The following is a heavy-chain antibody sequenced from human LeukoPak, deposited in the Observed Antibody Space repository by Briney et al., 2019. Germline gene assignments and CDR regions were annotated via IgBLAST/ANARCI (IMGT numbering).Heavy chain of an antibody. CDR3: ASMIDYYDSSGPRFDI. D-gene: IGHD3-22*01. CDR2: IIPILGIA. CDR1: GGTFSSYA. Sequence: ASVKVSCTASGGTFSSYAISWVRQAPGQGLEGMGRIIPILGIANYAQKFQGRVTITANKATSTAYMELSSVRSEDTAVYYCASMIDYYDSSGPRFDIWGQGTMVTVSS. V-gene: IGHV1-69*04. J-gene: IGHJ3*02.